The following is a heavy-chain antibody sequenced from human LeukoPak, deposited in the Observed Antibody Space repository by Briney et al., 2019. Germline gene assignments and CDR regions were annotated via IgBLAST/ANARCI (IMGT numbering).Heavy chain of an antibody. V-gene: IGHV1-2*02. CDR3: ARVLFYSSGNKSNRVDY. CDR2: INPNSGGT. CDR1: GYTFTGYY. Sequence: GASVKVSCKASGYTFTGYYMHWVRQAPGQGLEWMGWINPNSGGTNYAQKFQGRVTMTRDTSISTAYMELSNLRSDDTAVYYCARVLFYSSGNKSNRVDYWGQGTLVTVSS. D-gene: IGHD6-19*01. J-gene: IGHJ4*02.